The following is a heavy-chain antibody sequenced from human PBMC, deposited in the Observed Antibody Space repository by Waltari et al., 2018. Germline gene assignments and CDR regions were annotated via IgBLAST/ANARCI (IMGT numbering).Heavy chain of an antibody. CDR3: TLNRN. V-gene: IGHV3-73*01. J-gene: IGHJ4*02. Sequence: AYAASVKGRFTISRDDSKNTAYLQMNSLKTEDTAVYYCTLNRNWGQGTLVTVSS.